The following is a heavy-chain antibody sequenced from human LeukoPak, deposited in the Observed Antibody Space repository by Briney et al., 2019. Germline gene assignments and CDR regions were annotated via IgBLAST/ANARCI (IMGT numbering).Heavy chain of an antibody. D-gene: IGHD2-2*01. CDR1: CGSIISSSYY. V-gene: IGHV4-39*01. CDR3: ARRGYCSSTSCFEYWFDP. J-gene: IGHJ5*02. Sequence: PSETLSLTCTVSCGSIISSSYYWAWIRQPPGKGLEWIGIIYYSGSTYYNPSLKSRLTISVDTSKNQFSLKLSSVTATDTAVYYCARRGYCSSTSCFEYWFDPWGQGTLVTVSS. CDR2: IYYSGST.